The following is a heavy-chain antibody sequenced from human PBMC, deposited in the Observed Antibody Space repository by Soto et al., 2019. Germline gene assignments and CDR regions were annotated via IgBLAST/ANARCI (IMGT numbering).Heavy chain of an antibody. CDR1: GDSVSSGAYY. V-gene: IGHV4-61*08. Sequence: SETLSLTCSVSGDSVSSGAYYWSWIRQPPGKGLEWIGYIYYSGSTNYNPSLKSRVTISVDTSKNQFSLKLSSVTAADTAVYYCARDPGSGSYYGWFDPWGQGTLVTVSS. D-gene: IGHD3-10*01. CDR2: IYYSGST. J-gene: IGHJ5*02. CDR3: ARDPGSGSYYGWFDP.